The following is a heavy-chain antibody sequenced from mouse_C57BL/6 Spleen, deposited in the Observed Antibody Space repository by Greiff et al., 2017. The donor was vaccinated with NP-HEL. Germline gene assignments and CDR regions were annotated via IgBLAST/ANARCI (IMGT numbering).Heavy chain of an antibody. D-gene: IGHD1-1*01. CDR3: AREDYYQAMDY. CDR2: ISSGGSYT. Sequence: EVQLQESGGDLVKPGGSLKLSCAASGFTFSSYGMSWVRQTPDKRLEWVATISSGGSYTYYPDSVKGRFTISRDNAKNTLYLQMSSLKSEDTAMYYCAREDYYQAMDYWGQGTSVTVSS. V-gene: IGHV5-6*01. CDR1: GFTFSSYG. J-gene: IGHJ4*01.